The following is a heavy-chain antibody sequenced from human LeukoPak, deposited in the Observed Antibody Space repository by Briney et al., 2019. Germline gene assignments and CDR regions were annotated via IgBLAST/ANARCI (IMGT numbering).Heavy chain of an antibody. CDR1: GITFSDYG. V-gene: IGHV3-30*18. J-gene: IGHJ4*02. D-gene: IGHD6-19*01. Sequence: PGGSLRLSCAASGITFSDYGMHWVRQAPGRGLEWVAVITFDGHNKFYSDSVKGRFTVSRDNSKNTLYLQMNSLRAEDTAVCYCAKVWSPSGWFWGYFDYWGQGTLVTVSS. CDR2: ITFDGHNK. CDR3: AKVWSPSGWFWGYFDY.